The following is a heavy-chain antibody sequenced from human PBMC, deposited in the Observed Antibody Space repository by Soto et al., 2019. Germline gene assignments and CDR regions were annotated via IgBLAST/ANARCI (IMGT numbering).Heavy chain of an antibody. Sequence: PSETLSLTCTVYGGSISNYYWSWIRQPPGRGLERIGHIHYSGTTKYNPSLKSRVTISLDTSKKQFSLKVTSVTAADTAVYYCAKVGVAGWYYFDYWGQGTLVTVSS. CDR3: AKVGVAGWYYFDY. J-gene: IGHJ4*02. V-gene: IGHV4-59*01. D-gene: IGHD6-19*01. CDR2: IHYSGTT. CDR1: GGSISNYY.